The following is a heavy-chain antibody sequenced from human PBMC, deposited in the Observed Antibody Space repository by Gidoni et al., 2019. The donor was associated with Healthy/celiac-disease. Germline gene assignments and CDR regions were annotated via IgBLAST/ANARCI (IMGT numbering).Heavy chain of an antibody. CDR1: GSNFTGYY. Sequence: VQLLQSGAEVNKPGASVKFSCKASGSNFTGYYMHCVRQAPGQGLEWMGWINPNSGGTNYAQKLQGWVTMTRYTSSSPASMELSRLRSDDTAVYYCARAPRTGVSAFDILGQGTMVTVSS. CDR2: INPNSGGT. D-gene: IGHD2-8*01. V-gene: IGHV1-2*04. CDR3: ARAPRTGVSAFDI. J-gene: IGHJ3*02.